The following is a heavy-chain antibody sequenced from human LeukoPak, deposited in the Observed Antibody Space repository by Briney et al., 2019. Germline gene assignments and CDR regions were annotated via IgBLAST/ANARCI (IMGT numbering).Heavy chain of an antibody. J-gene: IGHJ4*02. Sequence: SETLSLTCTVSGYSISSGYYWGWIRQPPGKGLEWIAYIYYSGSTNYNPSLKSRVTISVDTSKNQFSLKLSSVTAADTAVYYCARDNYSGNSGFDFWGQGTLVTVSS. V-gene: IGHV4-61*01. CDR3: ARDNYSGNSGFDF. CDR2: IYYSGST. CDR1: GYSISSGYY. D-gene: IGHD4-23*01.